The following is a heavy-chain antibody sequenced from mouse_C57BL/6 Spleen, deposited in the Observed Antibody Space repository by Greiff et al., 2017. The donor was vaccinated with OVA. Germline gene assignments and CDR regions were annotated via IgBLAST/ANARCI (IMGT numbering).Heavy chain of an antibody. Sequence: QVTLKVSGPGILQSSQTLSLTCSFSGFSLSTSGMGVSWIRQPSGKGLEWLAHIYWVDDKRFNPYLESRLTISKDTTRNQVFLKVTSVDTADTATYYCARGVTGFDYWGQGTTLTVSS. CDR3: ARGVTGFDY. V-gene: IGHV8-12*01. D-gene: IGHD2-12*01. CDR2: IYWVDDK. J-gene: IGHJ2*01. CDR1: GFSLSTSGMG.